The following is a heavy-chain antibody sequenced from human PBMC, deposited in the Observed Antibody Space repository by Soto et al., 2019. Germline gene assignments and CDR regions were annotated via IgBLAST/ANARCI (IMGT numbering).Heavy chain of an antibody. Sequence: QVQLVQSGAEVKKPGASVKVSCKASGYTFTSYAMHWVRQAPGQRLEWMGWINAGNGNTKYSQKFQGRVTITRDTTATTAYVELSSLRSEDTAVYYCASRPLWFGEFQPYFDYWGQGTLVTVSS. D-gene: IGHD3-10*01. CDR1: GYTFTSYA. V-gene: IGHV1-3*01. CDR2: INAGNGNT. CDR3: ASRPLWFGEFQPYFDY. J-gene: IGHJ4*02.